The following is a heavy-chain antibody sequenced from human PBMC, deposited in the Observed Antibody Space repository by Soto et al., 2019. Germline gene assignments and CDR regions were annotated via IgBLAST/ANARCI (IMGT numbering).Heavy chain of an antibody. Sequence: ASVKVSCKASGGTFSSYAISWVRQAPGQGLEWMGGIIPIFGTANYAQKFQGRVTITADESTSTAYMELSSLRSEDTAVYYCARGTMIVVVMPLGYWGQGTLGTVSS. D-gene: IGHD3-22*01. CDR3: ARGTMIVVVMPLGY. J-gene: IGHJ4*02. CDR1: GGTFSSYA. CDR2: IIPIFGTA. V-gene: IGHV1-69*13.